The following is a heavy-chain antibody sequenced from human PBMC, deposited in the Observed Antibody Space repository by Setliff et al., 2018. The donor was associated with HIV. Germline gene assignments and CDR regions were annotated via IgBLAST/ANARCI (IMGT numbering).Heavy chain of an antibody. D-gene: IGHD6-19*01. V-gene: IGHV4-34*01. CDR3: ARDGGPGSGWGDYSYYYSMDV. CDR1: GGSFSGYY. CDR2: INPSGIT. Sequence: SETLSLTCAVYGGSFSGYYWSWIRQPPGKGLEWIGDINPSGITHYNPSLKSRVTMSADTSKNQFSLKLSSTTAADTAVYYCARDGGPGSGWGDYSYYYSMDVWGKGTTVTVSS. J-gene: IGHJ6*04.